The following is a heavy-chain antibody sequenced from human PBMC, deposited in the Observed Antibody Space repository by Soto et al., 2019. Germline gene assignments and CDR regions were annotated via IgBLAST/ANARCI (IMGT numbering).Heavy chain of an antibody. CDR1: GYTFTSYD. Sequence: QVQLVQSGAEVKKPGASVKVSCKASGYTFTSYDINWVRQAAGQGLEWMGWMNPNSGNTGDAKNFHGRVTMTRNASIGNAYMELSSLRSEDTAVYYCARDSYGLPYGSQGTLVPVSS. J-gene: IGHJ4*02. CDR2: MNPNSGNT. CDR3: ARDSYGLPY. D-gene: IGHD5-18*01. V-gene: IGHV1-8*01.